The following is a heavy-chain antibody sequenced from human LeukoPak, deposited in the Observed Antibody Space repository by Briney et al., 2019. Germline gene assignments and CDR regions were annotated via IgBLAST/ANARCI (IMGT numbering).Heavy chain of an antibody. D-gene: IGHD3-22*01. V-gene: IGHV4-4*07. Sequence: PSETLSLTCSVSGGSIRSYYWSWIRQPAGKGLEWIGLIYTSGSANYNPSLKSRVTMSVDTSKNQFSLKLSSVTAADTAVYYCARGRNYYDSSGYLAWGQGTLVTVSS. CDR2: IYTSGSA. J-gene: IGHJ5*02. CDR3: ARGRNYYDSSGYLA. CDR1: GGSIRSYY.